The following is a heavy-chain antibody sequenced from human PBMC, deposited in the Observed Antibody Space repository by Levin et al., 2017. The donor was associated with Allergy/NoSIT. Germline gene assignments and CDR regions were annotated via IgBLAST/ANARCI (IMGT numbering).Heavy chain of an antibody. CDR3: ARGGCSSTSCLDN. CDR2: INSDGSNT. J-gene: IGHJ4*02. Sequence: LSLTCAASGFTFSNYWMHWGRQAPGKGLVWVSHINSDGSNTNYADSVKGRFTISRDNAKNTLYLQMNSLRDEDTAVYYCARGGCSSTSCLDNWGQGTLVTVSP. D-gene: IGHD2-2*01. V-gene: IGHV3-74*01. CDR1: GFTFSNYW.